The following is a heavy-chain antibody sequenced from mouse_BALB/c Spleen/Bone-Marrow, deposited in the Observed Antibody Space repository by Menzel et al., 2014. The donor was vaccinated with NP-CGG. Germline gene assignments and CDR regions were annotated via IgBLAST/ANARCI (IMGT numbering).Heavy chain of an antibody. V-gene: IGHV7-3*02. Sequence: EVQGVESGGGLVQPGGSLRLSCATSGFTFTDYYLSWVRQPPGKALEWLGFLRNKAKGYTTEYIPSVKGRFTISRDNSQSILYLQMNTLRAEDSSTYYCARDRNNDTNWYDDVWGSGTSVTGSS. CDR3: ARDRNNDTNWYDDV. CDR1: GFTFTDYY. CDR2: LRNKAKGYTT. J-gene: IGHJ1*01. D-gene: IGHD2-12*01.